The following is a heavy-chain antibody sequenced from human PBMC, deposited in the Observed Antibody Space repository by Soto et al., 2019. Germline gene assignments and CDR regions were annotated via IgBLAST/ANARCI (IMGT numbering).Heavy chain of an antibody. CDR2: IWYDGSNK. V-gene: IGHV3-33*01. Sequence: PGGSLRLSCAASGFSFSLYGMQWVRQAPGKGLEWVAVIWYDGSNKYYADSVKGRFTISRDNSKNTLYLQMNSLRAEDTAIYYCARNRDTGVAGTSCWFGPWGQGTLVTVSS. CDR3: ARNRDTGVAGTSCWFGP. D-gene: IGHD6-19*01. CDR1: GFSFSLYG. J-gene: IGHJ5*02.